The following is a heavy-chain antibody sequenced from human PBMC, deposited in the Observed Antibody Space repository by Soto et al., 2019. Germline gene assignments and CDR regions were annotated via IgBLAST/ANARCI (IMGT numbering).Heavy chain of an antibody. V-gene: IGHV3-30-3*01. CDR2: ISYDGSNK. D-gene: IGHD6-13*01. J-gene: IGHJ4*02. Sequence: QVQLVESGGGVVQPGRSLRLSCAASGFTFSSYAMQWVRQAPGKGLEWVAVISYDGSNKYYADSVKGRFTISRDNSKNTLYLQMNSLRAEETAVYYCARDKGFSSSWYSFDYWGQGTLVTVSS. CDR3: ARDKGFSSSWYSFDY. CDR1: GFTFSSYA.